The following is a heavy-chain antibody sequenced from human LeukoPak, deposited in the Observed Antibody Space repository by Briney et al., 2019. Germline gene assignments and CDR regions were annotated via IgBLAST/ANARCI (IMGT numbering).Heavy chain of an antibody. J-gene: IGHJ6*02. CDR3: TQQNKGSSWYRLLPETNRMEV. CDR2: IKTKTDGGTT. D-gene: IGHD6-13*01. Sequence: GGSLRLSCAVSGLTFSNAWMSWVRQAPGKGLEWVGRIKTKTDGGTTDHAAPVKGRFTISSDDSKNTLYLQMNSLKSEDTAVYYCTQQNKGSSWYRLLPETNRMEVWGQGTTV. V-gene: IGHV3-15*01. CDR1: GLTFSNAW.